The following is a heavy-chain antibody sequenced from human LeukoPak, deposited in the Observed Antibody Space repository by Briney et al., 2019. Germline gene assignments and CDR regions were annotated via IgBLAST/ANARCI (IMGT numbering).Heavy chain of an antibody. CDR1: GYTFTSYY. CDR2: INPSGGST. J-gene: IGHJ4*02. Sequence: ASVKVSCKASGYTFTSYYMHWVRQAPGQGLEWMGIINPSGGSTSYAQKFQGRVTMTRDTSTSTVYMELSSLRSEDTAVYYCARARTHRIAAAGTDYWGQGTLVTVS. CDR3: ARARTHRIAAAGTDY. D-gene: IGHD6-13*01. V-gene: IGHV1-46*01.